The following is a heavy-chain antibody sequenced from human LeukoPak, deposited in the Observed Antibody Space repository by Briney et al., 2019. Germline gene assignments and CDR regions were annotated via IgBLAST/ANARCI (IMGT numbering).Heavy chain of an antibody. D-gene: IGHD3-22*01. CDR3: ARYYYDSSGPSFYYYYYYMDV. CDR1: GYTFTGYY. J-gene: IGHJ6*03. CDR2: INPNSGVT. V-gene: IGHV1-2*02. Sequence: WASVKVSCKASGYTFTGYYMHWVRQAPGQGLEWMGWINPNSGVTKYAQKFQGRVTMTSDTSTSTAYMELRRLRSDGTAVYYCARYYYDSSGPSFYYYYYYMDVWGKGTTVTVSS.